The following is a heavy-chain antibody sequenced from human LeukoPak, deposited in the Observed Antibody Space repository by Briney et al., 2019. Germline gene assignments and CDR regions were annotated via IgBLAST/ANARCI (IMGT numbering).Heavy chain of an antibody. J-gene: IGHJ5*02. CDR2: ISSSGSTI. Sequence: GGSLRLSCAASGFTFSSYEMNWVRLAPGKGLEWVSYISSSGSTIYYADSVKGRFTISRDNAKNSLYLQMNSLIAEDTAVYYCARAYYDILTGYYRDNWFDPWGQGTLVTVSS. CDR3: ARAYYDILTGYYRDNWFDP. D-gene: IGHD3-9*01. V-gene: IGHV3-48*03. CDR1: GFTFSSYE.